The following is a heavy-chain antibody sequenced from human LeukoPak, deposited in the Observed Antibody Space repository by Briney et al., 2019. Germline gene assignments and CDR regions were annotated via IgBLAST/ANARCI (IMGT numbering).Heavy chain of an antibody. CDR1: GFTVSSNY. D-gene: IGHD3-3*01. V-gene: IGHV3-53*01. Sequence: PGGSLRLSCAASGFTVSSNYMSWVRQAPGKGLEWVSVIYSGGNTYYADSVKGRFTISRDNSKNTLYLQMNSLRAEDTAVYYCARVEEAAWAAFDIWGQGTMVTVSS. CDR2: IYSGGNT. CDR3: ARVEEAAWAAFDI. J-gene: IGHJ3*02.